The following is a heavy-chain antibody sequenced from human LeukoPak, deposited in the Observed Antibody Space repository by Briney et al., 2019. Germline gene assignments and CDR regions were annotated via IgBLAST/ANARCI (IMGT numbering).Heavy chain of an antibody. CDR3: VREGLYSGYEWY. J-gene: IGHJ4*02. D-gene: IGHD5-12*01. V-gene: IGHV3-30*02. CDR1: GCTFSKYG. Sequence: GGSLRLSCAASGCTFSKYGMYWVRQAPGKGLEWVAYIQFDGNNEYYTDSVKGRFTISRDNSKNTLFLQMNSLRPEDAAVYYCVREGLYSGYEWYWGQGTLVTVSS. CDR2: IQFDGNNE.